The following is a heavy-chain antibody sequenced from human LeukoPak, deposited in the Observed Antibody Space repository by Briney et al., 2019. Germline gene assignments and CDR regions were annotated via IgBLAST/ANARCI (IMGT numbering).Heavy chain of an antibody. D-gene: IGHD2-2*01. CDR1: GASISSSTYS. V-gene: IGHV4-30-2*06. CDR2: LYHAGRT. Sequence: PSETLSLTCAVSGASISSSTYSWSWIRQSPGKGLEWIGCLYHAGRTYYDPSLNSRVTISVDTSKNQFSLKMTSVTAADTAVYYCATSTGPVVPAAIDYWGRGTLVTVSS. J-gene: IGHJ4*02. CDR3: ATSTGPVVPAAIDY.